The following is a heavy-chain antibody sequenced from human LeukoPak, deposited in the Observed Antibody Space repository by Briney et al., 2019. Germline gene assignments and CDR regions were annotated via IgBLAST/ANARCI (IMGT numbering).Heavy chain of an antibody. D-gene: IGHD6-19*01. CDR2: IYSGGTT. CDR3: ARVAMSYSSGWYADY. Sequence: GGSLRLSCAASGFIVSSNYMSWVRQAPGKGLEWVSVIYSGGTTYYADSVKGRFTISRDNAKNSLYLQMNSLRAEDTAVYYCARVAMSYSSGWYADYWGQGTLVTVSS. CDR1: GFIVSSNY. J-gene: IGHJ4*02. V-gene: IGHV3-66*01.